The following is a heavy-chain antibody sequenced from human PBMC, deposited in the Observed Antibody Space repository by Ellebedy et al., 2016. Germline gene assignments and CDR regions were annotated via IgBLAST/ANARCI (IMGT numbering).Heavy chain of an antibody. CDR2: ISPYNDNT. V-gene: IGHV1-18*01. CDR3: ARTIGYAGNSCDY. J-gene: IGHJ4*02. CDR1: GYTFTSYG. D-gene: IGHD3-16*01. Sequence: ASVKVSCXASGYTFTSYGITWVRQAPGQGLEWMGWISPYNDNTKYVQNLQGRVTMTTDTSTSTAYMELRSLRSDDTAVYYCARTIGYAGNSCDYWGQGTLVTVSS.